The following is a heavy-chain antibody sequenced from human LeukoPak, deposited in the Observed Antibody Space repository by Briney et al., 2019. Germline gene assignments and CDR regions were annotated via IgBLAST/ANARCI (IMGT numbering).Heavy chain of an antibody. CDR1: GGSFSGYY. D-gene: IGHD6-13*01. Sequence: SETLSLTCAVYGGSFSGYYWSWIRQPPGKGLEWIGEINHSGSTNYNPSLKSRVTISVDTSKNQFSLKLSSVTAADTAVYYCAREGKRIAAAAPLAPDYWGQGTLVTVSS. J-gene: IGHJ4*02. CDR3: AREGKRIAAAAPLAPDY. CDR2: INHSGST. V-gene: IGHV4-34*01.